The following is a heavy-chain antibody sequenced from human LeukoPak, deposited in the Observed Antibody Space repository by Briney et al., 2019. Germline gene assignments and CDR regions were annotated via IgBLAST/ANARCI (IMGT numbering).Heavy chain of an antibody. CDR2: ISGDGGST. J-gene: IGHJ4*02. D-gene: IGHD3-10*01. Sequence: PGGSLRLSCAASGLTFDDYAMHWVRQAPGKGLEWVSLISGDGGSTYYADSVKGRFTISRDNSKNSLYLQMNSLRTEDTALYYCAKDITWYYYGSGNYFDYWGQGTLVTVSS. CDR1: GLTFDDYA. V-gene: IGHV3-43*02. CDR3: AKDITWYYYGSGNYFDY.